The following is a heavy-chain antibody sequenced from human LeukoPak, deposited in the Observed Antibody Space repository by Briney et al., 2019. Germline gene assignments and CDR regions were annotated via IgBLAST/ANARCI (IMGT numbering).Heavy chain of an antibody. D-gene: IGHD3-10*01. Sequence: PGGSLRLSCAASGFTFSSYAMSWARQAPGKGLDWVSGIVGSGDNTYYADSVKGRFTISRDNSKSTVYLQMNSLRAEDTAVFYCTASYASGSVSFFDYWGQGTLVTVSS. CDR2: IVGSGDNT. CDR3: TASYASGSVSFFDY. CDR1: GFTFSSYA. J-gene: IGHJ4*02. V-gene: IGHV3-23*01.